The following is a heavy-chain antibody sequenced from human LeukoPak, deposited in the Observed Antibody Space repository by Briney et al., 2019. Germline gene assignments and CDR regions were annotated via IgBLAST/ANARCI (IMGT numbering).Heavy chain of an antibody. J-gene: IGHJ5*02. CDR1: GFTFSDYY. CDR2: ISSSGSTI. V-gene: IGHV3-11*04. CDR3: ARDKIFADYNWFDP. Sequence: GGSLRLSCAASGFTFSDYYMSWIRQAPGKGLEWVSYISSSGSTIYYADSVKGRFTISRDNAKNSLYLQMNSLRAEDTAVYYCARDKIFADYNWFDPWGQGTLVTVSS. D-gene: IGHD3-3*01.